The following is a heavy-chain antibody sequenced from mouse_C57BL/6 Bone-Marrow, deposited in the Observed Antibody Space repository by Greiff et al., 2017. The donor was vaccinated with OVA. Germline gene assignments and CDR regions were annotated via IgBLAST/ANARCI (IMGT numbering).Heavy chain of an antibody. J-gene: IGHJ4*01. V-gene: IGHV1-4*01. Sequence: QVQLQQSGAELARPGASVKMSCKASGYTFTSYTMHWVKQRPGQGLEWIGYINPSSGYTKYNQKFKDKATLTADKSSSTAYMQLSSLTSEDSAVYYCARCLGRYYYAMDYWGQGTSVTVSS. CDR1: GYTFTSYT. D-gene: IGHD4-1*01. CDR3: ARCLGRYYYAMDY. CDR2: INPSSGYT.